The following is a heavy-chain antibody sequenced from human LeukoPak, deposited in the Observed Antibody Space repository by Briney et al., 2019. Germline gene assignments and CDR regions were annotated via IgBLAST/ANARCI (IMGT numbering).Heavy chain of an antibody. Sequence: PGRSLRLSCAASGFTFDDYAMHWVRQAPGKGLEWVSGISWNSGSIDYADSVKGRFTISRDNAKNTLYLQMNSLRAEDTAVYYCARGHSGSNWGQGTLVTVSS. CDR3: ARGHSGSN. CDR2: ISWNSGSI. J-gene: IGHJ4*02. V-gene: IGHV3-9*01. D-gene: IGHD6-25*01. CDR1: GFTFDDYA.